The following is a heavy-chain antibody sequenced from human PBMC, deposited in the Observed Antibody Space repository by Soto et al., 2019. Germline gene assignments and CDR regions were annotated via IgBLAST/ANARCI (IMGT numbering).Heavy chain of an antibody. CDR3: ARTRYSSSSDQNYYYYYYMDV. V-gene: IGHV4-61*08. Sequence: PSETLSLTCTVSGGSISSGGYYWSWIRQPPGKGLEWIGYIYYSGSTNYNPSLKSRVTISVDTSKNQFSLKLSSVTAADTAVYYCARTRYSSSSDQNYYYYYYMDVWGKGTTVTVSS. D-gene: IGHD6-6*01. CDR2: IYYSGST. J-gene: IGHJ6*03. CDR1: GGSISSGGYY.